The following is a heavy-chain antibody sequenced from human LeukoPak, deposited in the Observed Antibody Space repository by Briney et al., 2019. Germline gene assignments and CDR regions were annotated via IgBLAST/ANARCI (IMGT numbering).Heavy chain of an antibody. CDR1: GFTFSSYS. D-gene: IGHD6-19*01. CDR3: ARDQYSGHWYYALDI. J-gene: IGHJ3*02. Sequence: GGSLRLSCAASGFTFSSYSMNWVRQAPGKGLEWVSYISSSISAIYYADSVKGRFTISRDNAKNSLYLQMNSLRDEDTAVYYCARDQYSGHWYYALDIWGQGTMVTVSS. CDR2: ISSSISAI. V-gene: IGHV3-48*02.